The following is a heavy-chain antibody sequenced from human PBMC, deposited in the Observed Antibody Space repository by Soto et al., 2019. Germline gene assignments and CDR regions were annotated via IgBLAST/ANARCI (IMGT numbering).Heavy chain of an antibody. Sequence: GESLKISCAASGFTFSSYAMSWVRQAPGKGLEWVSAISGSGGSTYYADSVKGRFTISRDNSKNTLYLQMNSLRAEDTAVYYCAKEGASFYFDYWGQGTLVTVSS. CDR3: AKEGASFYFDY. CDR1: GFTFSSYA. J-gene: IGHJ4*02. V-gene: IGHV3-23*01. D-gene: IGHD1-26*01. CDR2: ISGSGGST.